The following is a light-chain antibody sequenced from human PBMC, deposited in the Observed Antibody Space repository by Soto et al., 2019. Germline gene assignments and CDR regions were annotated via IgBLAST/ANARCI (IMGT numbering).Light chain of an antibody. J-gene: IGLJ1*01. Sequence: QSALTQPSSVSGSPGQSITISCTGTSSDIGTYNYVSWYQQHTGKAPKLMIFDVSYRPSGVSNRFSGSKSDNTASLTISGLQAEDDADYYYNSYTGSSSRYVFGPGTKLTVL. CDR1: SSDIGTYNY. CDR2: DVS. CDR3: NSYTGSSSRYV. V-gene: IGLV2-14*03.